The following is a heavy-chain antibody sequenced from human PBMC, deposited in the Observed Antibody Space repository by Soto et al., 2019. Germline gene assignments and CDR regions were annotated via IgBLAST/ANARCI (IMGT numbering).Heavy chain of an antibody. J-gene: IGHJ6*02. CDR2: IISIFGTA. V-gene: IGHV1-69*12. Sequence: QVQLVQSGAEVKKPGSSVKVSCKASGGTFSSYAISWVRQAPGQGLEWMGGIISIFGTADYAQKFQGRVTLTAHESPSTAYVELSSLRSEATAVYYCASHSGSSPEGRYYYGLDVWGQGTTVTVSS. CDR3: ASHSGSSPEGRYYYGLDV. CDR1: GGTFSSYA. D-gene: IGHD1-26*01.